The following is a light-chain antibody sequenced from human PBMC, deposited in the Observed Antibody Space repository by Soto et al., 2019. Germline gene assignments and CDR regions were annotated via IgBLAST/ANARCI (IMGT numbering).Light chain of an antibody. CDR2: GAS. J-gene: IGKJ1*01. Sequence: DIQMTQSPSTLSASVGDRVTITCRASQSVSTYLAWYQQKPGKAPKFLISGASSLQSGVPSRFSGSGSGTEFTLTITGIQPDDFATYYCQQYNSYPTFGQGPKVEIK. CDR3: QQYNSYPT. V-gene: IGKV1-5*01. CDR1: QSVSTY.